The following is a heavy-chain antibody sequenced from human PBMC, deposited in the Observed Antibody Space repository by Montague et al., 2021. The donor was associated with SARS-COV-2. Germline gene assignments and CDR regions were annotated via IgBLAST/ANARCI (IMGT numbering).Heavy chain of an antibody. CDR1: GGSFSGYY. V-gene: IGHV4-34*01. J-gene: IGHJ6*02. CDR3: ARGRRILLWFGELLSGGDYHGMDV. Sequence: SETLSLTCAVYGGSFSGYYWSWIRQPPGKGLEWIGEINHSGSTNYNPSLKSRVTISVDTSKNQFSLKLSFVTAADTAVYYCARGRRILLWFGELLSGGDYHGMDVWGQGTTVTVSS. D-gene: IGHD3-10*01. CDR2: INHSGST.